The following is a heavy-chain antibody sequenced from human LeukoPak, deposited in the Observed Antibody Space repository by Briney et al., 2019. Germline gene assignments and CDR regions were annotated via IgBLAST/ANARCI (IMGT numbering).Heavy chain of an antibody. D-gene: IGHD1-26*01. Sequence: GGSLRLSCAASGFTFSSYAMHWVRQAPGKGLEWVAVISYDGSNKYYADSVKGRFTISRDNSKNTLYLQMNSLRAEDTAVYYCARDTSQWEPLGAFDIWGQGTMVTVSS. CDR3: ARDTSQWEPLGAFDI. CDR2: ISYDGSNK. CDR1: GFTFSSYA. V-gene: IGHV3-30-3*01. J-gene: IGHJ3*02.